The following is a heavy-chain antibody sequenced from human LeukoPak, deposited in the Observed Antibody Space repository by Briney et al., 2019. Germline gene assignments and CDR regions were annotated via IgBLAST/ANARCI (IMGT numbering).Heavy chain of an antibody. CDR2: TYYRPKFNT. D-gene: IGHD3-10*01. V-gene: IGHV6-1*01. J-gene: IGHJ4*02. CDR3: ARGSHSSFDY. CDR1: GDSLSNNNVA. Sequence: PSQTLSLTCAISGDSLSNNNVAWNWIRQSPSRGLEWLGRTYYRPKFNTDYAVSVKSRIAINSDTSKNQFSLQLSSVTPEDTGVYYCARGSHSSFDYWGQGTLVTVSS.